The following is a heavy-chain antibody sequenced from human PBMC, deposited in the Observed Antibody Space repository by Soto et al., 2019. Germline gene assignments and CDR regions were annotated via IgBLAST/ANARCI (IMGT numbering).Heavy chain of an antibody. CDR1: GGSFSGYY. Sequence: QVQLQQWGAGLLKPSETLSLTCAVYGGSFSGYYWSWIRQPPGKGLEWIGEINHSGSTNYNPSLKSRVTISVDTSKNQFSLKLSSVTAADTAVYYCARGQTRITMVRAESSLSGGFDPWGQGTLVTVSS. CDR2: INHSGST. J-gene: IGHJ5*02. D-gene: IGHD3-10*01. CDR3: ARGQTRITMVRAESSLSGGFDP. V-gene: IGHV4-34*01.